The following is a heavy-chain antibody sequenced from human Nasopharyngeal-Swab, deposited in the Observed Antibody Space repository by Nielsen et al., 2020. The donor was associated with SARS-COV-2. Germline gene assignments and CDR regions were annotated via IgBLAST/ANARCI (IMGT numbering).Heavy chain of an antibody. Sequence: GESLKISCAASGFTFSSSAMHWVRQAPGKGLEWVAVISYDGSNKYFADSVKGRFTISRDNSKNTLYLQMNSLRAEDTAVYYCASPPLDSSGYYYGFHYWGRGPWSPSPQ. CDR3: ASPPLDSSGYYYGFHY. CDR2: ISYDGSNK. V-gene: IGHV3-30-3*01. J-gene: IGHJ4*02. CDR1: GFTFSSSA. D-gene: IGHD3-22*01.